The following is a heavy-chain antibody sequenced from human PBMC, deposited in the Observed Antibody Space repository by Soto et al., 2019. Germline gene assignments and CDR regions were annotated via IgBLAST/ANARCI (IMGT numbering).Heavy chain of an antibody. V-gene: IGHV3-30*18. J-gene: IGHJ2*01. CDR3: AKEISPKAGKWYFDL. D-gene: IGHD6-19*01. CDR2: VSYEGSVQ. CDR1: GFSFNNYG. Sequence: QVQLVESGGGVVQPGGSLRLSCAASGFSFNNYGMHRVRQAPGKGLEWVAVVSYEGSVQYYTDSAKGRFTISRDNSKNTLYLQMNSLRDDDTAVYHCAKEISPKAGKWYFDLWGRGTLVTVSS.